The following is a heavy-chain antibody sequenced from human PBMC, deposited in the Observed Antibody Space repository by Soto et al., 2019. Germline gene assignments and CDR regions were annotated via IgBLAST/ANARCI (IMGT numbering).Heavy chain of an antibody. D-gene: IGHD1-26*01. Sequence: SGPTLVNPPETLTLTCTVSGFSLSNARMGVSWIRQPPGKALEWLAHIFSNDEKSYSTSLKSRLTISKDTSKSQVVLTMTNMGPVDTATYYCTLGWDRRMDVWGQGTTVTVSS. CDR2: IFSNDEK. V-gene: IGHV2-26*01. CDR1: GFSLSNARMG. J-gene: IGHJ6*02. CDR3: TLGWDRRMDV.